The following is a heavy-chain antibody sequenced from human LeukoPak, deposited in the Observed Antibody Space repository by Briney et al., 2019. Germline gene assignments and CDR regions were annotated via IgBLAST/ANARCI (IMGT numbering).Heavy chain of an antibody. CDR2: NYSGRSS. V-gene: IGHV3-66*01. Sequence: GGSLRLSCVASGFIISNNYMRWLRQPTGVGLEWVSTNYSGRSSYHADSVKGRFTISRDNTKNTLYLQMASPRAEDTAVYYCASDLSTWFDWGQGTQVTVAS. CDR3: ASDLSTWFD. CDR1: GFIISNNY. J-gene: IGHJ4*02. D-gene: IGHD6-13*01.